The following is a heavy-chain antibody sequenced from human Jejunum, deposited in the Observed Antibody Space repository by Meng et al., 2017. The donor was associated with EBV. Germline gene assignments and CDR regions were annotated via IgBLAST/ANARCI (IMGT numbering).Heavy chain of an antibody. J-gene: IGHJ4*02. Sequence: VPLREPVPVLGKPSGALTLPCCVSGGSISDNDWWSWVRQPPGKGLEWLGEIYHGGGTNYNPSLESRVTISVDKSKNQFSLKLNSVTVADTAVYYCAGNGYYALEYWGPGILVTVSS. V-gene: IGHV4-4*02. CDR1: GGSISDNDW. CDR2: IYHGGGT. D-gene: IGHD3-22*01. CDR3: AGNGYYALEY.